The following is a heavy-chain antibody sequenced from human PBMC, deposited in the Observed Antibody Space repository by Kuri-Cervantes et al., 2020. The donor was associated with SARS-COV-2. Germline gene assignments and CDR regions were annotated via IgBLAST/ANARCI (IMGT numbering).Heavy chain of an antibody. J-gene: IGHJ6*02. D-gene: IGHD2-21*01. CDR3: ARDSGGPCYSGYGCYYYYGLDV. Sequence: LRLSCTVSGGSITFGYYYWSWIRQPPGKGLEWIGYISYSGSTYYNPSLKSRLTISADMSKNQFSLKLTSVTAADSAVYYCARDSGGPCYSGYGCYYYYGLDVWGRGTTVTVSS. CDR2: ISYSGST. V-gene: IGHV4-30-4*01. CDR1: GGSITFGYYY.